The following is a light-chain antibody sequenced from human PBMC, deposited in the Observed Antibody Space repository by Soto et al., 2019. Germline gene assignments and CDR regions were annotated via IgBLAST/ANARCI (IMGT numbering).Light chain of an antibody. J-gene: IGKJ4*01. CDR3: QQNYNAPRT. V-gene: IGKV1-39*01. Sequence: DIQVTQSPSSLSASVGDRVTITCRASQSISSHLNWYQQKPGKAPRPLIFAASRLQSGVPSRFRGGGSGTDFTLTITSLEPEDFATDYCQQNYNAPRTFGGGTKVEIK. CDR1: QSISSH. CDR2: AAS.